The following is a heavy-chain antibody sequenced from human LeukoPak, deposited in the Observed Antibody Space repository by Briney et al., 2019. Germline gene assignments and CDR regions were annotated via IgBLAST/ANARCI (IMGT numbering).Heavy chain of an antibody. J-gene: IGHJ4*02. D-gene: IGHD5-24*01. CDR2: IIPIFGTA. V-gene: IGHV1-69*05. CDR3: ASSRDRYNFDY. Sequence: GASVKVSCKASGGTFSSYAISWLRQAPGQGLEWMGRIIPIFGTANYAQKFQGRVTITTDESTSTAYMELSSLRSEDTAVYYCASSRDRYNFDYWGQGTLVTVSS. CDR1: GGTFSSYA.